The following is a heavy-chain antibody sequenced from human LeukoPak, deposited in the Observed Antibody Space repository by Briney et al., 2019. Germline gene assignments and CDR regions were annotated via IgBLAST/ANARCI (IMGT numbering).Heavy chain of an antibody. Sequence: ASVTVSCTASGYTFTGYYMHWVRQAPGQGLEWMGWINPNSGGTNYAQKFQGRVTMTRDTSISTAYMELSRLRSDDTAVYYCARGRYDFWSGYFPFDPWGQGTLVTVSS. D-gene: IGHD3-3*01. CDR3: ARGRYDFWSGYFPFDP. CDR1: GYTFTGYY. J-gene: IGHJ5*02. V-gene: IGHV1-2*02. CDR2: INPNSGGT.